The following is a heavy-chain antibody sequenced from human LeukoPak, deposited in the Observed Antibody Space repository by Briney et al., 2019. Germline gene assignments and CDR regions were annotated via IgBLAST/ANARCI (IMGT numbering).Heavy chain of an antibody. Sequence: RASVKVSCKASGYTFTSYGISWVRQAPGQGLEWMGWISADSGNTNYAQKVQGRVTMTTDTSTSTAYMELRSLRSDDTAVYYCARAERIVGARTYYYYYYMDVWGKGTTVTVSS. CDR1: GYTFTSYG. D-gene: IGHD1-26*01. J-gene: IGHJ6*03. CDR3: ARAERIVGARTYYYYYYMDV. V-gene: IGHV1-18*01. CDR2: ISADSGNT.